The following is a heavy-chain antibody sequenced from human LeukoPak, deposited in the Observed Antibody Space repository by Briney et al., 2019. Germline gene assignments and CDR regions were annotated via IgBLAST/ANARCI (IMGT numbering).Heavy chain of an antibody. CDR3: ARDRGYCSGGSCYSVPGY. Sequence: PGGSLRLSCAASGFTFSSYSMNWVRQAPGKGLEWVSSIISSSSYIYYADSVKGRFTISRDNAKNSLYLQMNTLRAEDTAVYYCARDRGYCSGGSCYSVPGYWGQGTLVTVSS. D-gene: IGHD2-15*01. J-gene: IGHJ4*02. CDR1: GFTFSSYS. V-gene: IGHV3-21*01. CDR2: IISSSSYI.